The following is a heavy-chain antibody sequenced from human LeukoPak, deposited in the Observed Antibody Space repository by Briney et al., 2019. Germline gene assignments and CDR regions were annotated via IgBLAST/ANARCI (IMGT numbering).Heavy chain of an antibody. CDR3: ARVPLYYDILRAYYFDY. CDR2: ISSSGSTI. D-gene: IGHD3-9*01. CDR1: GFTFSSYE. J-gene: IGHJ4*02. Sequence: PGGSLRLSCAASGFTFSSYEMNWVRQAPGKGLEWVSYISSSGSTIYYADSVKGRFTISRDNAKNSLYLQMNSLRAEDTAVYYCARVPLYYDILRAYYFDYWGQGTLVTVSS. V-gene: IGHV3-48*03.